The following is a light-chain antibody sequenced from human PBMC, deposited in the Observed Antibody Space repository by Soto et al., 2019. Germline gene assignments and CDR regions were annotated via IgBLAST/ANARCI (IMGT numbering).Light chain of an antibody. CDR2: DAS. V-gene: IGKV3-11*01. Sequence: EIVLTQSPDTLSLSPGERATLSCRASQSVSNYLMWYQQKPGQAPRLLIYDASKRATGIPARFSGSGSGTAFTLTISSLEPEDFAVYYCQQRSNWPWTFGQGTKVEIK. CDR1: QSVSNY. J-gene: IGKJ1*01. CDR3: QQRSNWPWT.